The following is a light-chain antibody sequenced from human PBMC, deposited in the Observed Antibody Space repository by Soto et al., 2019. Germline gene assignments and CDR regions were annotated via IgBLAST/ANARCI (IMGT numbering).Light chain of an antibody. Sequence: EIVLTQSAGTLSLSPGERATLSCRASQSLSSGSLAWYQQKPGQAPRLLIYGASSRAPGIPDRFSGSGSGTDFTLSISRLEPEDFAVYYCHQYGSSYTFGQGTKLEIK. CDR3: HQYGSSYT. J-gene: IGKJ2*01. CDR2: GAS. V-gene: IGKV3-20*01. CDR1: QSLSSGS.